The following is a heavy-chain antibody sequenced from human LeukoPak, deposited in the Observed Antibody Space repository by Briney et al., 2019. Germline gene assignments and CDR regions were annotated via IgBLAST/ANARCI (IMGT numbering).Heavy chain of an antibody. CDR1: GFTFGSYD. J-gene: IGHJ4*02. CDR3: ARGPLVGTTNYYFDY. Sequence: GGSLRLSCAASGFTFGSYDMHWVRQATGKGLEWVSVIGTVGDTYYSDSVKGRFTISRENAKNRLYLQMNSLRVGDTAVYYCARGPLVGTTNYYFDYWGQGTLVTVSS. CDR2: IGTVGDT. V-gene: IGHV3-13*01. D-gene: IGHD2/OR15-2a*01.